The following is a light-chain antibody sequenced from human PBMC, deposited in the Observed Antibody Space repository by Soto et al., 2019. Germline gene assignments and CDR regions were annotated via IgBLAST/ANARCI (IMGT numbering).Light chain of an antibody. CDR2: KAP. J-gene: IGKJ1*01. CDR1: QSISSW. V-gene: IGKV1-5*03. Sequence: VKMTQSPSTLSASVGDRVTITCRASQSISSWLAWYQQKPGKAPKLLIYKAPSLESGVPSRFSGSGSGTEFTLTISSLQPDDFATYYCQQYNSYPETFAQ. CDR3: QQYNSYPET.